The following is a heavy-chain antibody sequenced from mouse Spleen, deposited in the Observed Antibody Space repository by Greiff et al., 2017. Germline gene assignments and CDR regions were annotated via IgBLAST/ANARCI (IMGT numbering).Heavy chain of an antibody. CDR3: ARGGVWLRRENWYFDV. Sequence: VQLQQSGPELVKPGASVKIPCKASGYTFTDYNMDWVKQSHGKSLEWIGDINPNNGGTIYNQKFKGKATLTVDKSSSTAYMELRSLTSEDSAVYYCARGGVWLRRENWYFDVWGAGTTVTVSS. CDR2: INPNNGGT. D-gene: IGHD2-2*01. J-gene: IGHJ1*01. V-gene: IGHV1-18*01. CDR1: GYTFTDYN.